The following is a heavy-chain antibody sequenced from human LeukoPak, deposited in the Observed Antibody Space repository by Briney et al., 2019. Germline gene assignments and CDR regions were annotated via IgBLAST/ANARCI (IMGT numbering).Heavy chain of an antibody. D-gene: IGHD6-13*01. J-gene: IGHJ1*01. Sequence: SQTLSLTCAISGDSVSSNSAAWNWIRQSPSRVLEWLGRTYYRSKWYNGYALSVKSRITINPDTSKNQFSLQLNSVTPEDTAVYYCAKDSSSWYGYFHHWGQGTLVTVSS. CDR2: TYYRSKWYN. V-gene: IGHV6-1*01. CDR1: GDSVSSNSAA. CDR3: AKDSSSWYGYFHH.